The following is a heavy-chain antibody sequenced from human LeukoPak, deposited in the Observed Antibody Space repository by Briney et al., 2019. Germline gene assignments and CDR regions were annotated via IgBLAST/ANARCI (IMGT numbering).Heavy chain of an antibody. D-gene: IGHD6-13*01. J-gene: IGHJ4*02. CDR1: GGSFSGYY. CDR2: INHSGST. V-gene: IGHV4-34*01. Sequence: SETLSLTCAVYGGSFSGYYWSWIRQPPGKGLEWIGEINHSGSTNYNPSLKSRVTISVDTSKNQFSLKLSSVTAADTAVYYCARGDRWTSSSWYYLRYWGQGTLVTVSS. CDR3: ARGDRWTSSSWYYLRY.